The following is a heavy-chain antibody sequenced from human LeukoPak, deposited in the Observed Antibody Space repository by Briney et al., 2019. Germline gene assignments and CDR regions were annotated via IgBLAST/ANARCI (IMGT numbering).Heavy chain of an antibody. CDR3: ANGATSYSSCPLHIGDY. J-gene: IGHJ4*02. D-gene: IGHD4-11*01. CDR2: IRYDGSKK. CDR1: GLTFSTFG. Sequence: PGGSLRLSCAAAGLTFSTFGMDWVRQAPGKGLEWVAFIRYDGSKKYYADSVKGGFTISRDNSKNTLYVEMPSLRAEDTAVYYCANGATSYSSCPLHIGDYWGQGTLVTVSS. V-gene: IGHV3-30*02.